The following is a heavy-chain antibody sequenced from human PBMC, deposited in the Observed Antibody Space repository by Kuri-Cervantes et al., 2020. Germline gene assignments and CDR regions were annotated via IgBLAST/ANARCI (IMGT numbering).Heavy chain of an antibody. Sequence: SQTLSLTCAVSGYSISSGYYWGWIRQPPGKGLEWIGSIYHSGTTYYNPSLKSRVTISVDTSKNQFSLKLNSVTAADTAVYFCTGHRYYYDSTGYYGYYFDYWGQGTLVTVSS. J-gene: IGHJ4*02. V-gene: IGHV4-38-2*01. CDR3: TGHRYYYDSTGYYGYYFDY. D-gene: IGHD3-22*01. CDR2: IYHSGTT. CDR1: GYSISSGYY.